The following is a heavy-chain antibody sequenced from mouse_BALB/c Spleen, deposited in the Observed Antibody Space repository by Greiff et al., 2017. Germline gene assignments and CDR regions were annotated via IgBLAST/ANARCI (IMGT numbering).Heavy chain of an antibody. J-gene: IGHJ4*01. CDR2: IDPSDSYT. V-gene: IGHV1-69*02. CDR3: AREGVMDY. CDR1: GYTFTSYW. Sequence: QFQLQQSGAELVKPGASVKLSCKASGYTFTSYWMHWVKQRPGQGLEWIGEIDPSDSYTNYNQKFKGKATLTVDKSSSTAYMQLSSLTSEDSAVYYCAREGVMDYWGQGTSVTVSS.